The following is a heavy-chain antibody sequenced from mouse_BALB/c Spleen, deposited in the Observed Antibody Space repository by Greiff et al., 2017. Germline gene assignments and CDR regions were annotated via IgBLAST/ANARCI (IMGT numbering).Heavy chain of an antibody. CDR3: ARAGFDY. CDR1: GFSLTSYG. CDR2: IWAGGST. V-gene: IGHV2-9*02. Sequence: VKVVESGPGLVAPSQSLSITCTVSGFSLTSYGVHWVRQLPGKGLEWLGVIWAGGSTNYNSALMSRLSISKDNSKSQVFLKMNSLQTDDTAMYYCARAGFDYWGQGTTLTVSS. J-gene: IGHJ2*01.